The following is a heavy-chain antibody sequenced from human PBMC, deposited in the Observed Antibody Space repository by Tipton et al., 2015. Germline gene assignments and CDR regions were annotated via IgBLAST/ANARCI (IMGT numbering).Heavy chain of an antibody. J-gene: IGHJ4*02. CDR2: IHHGGST. CDR3: AREVWYNDSTGYDY. Sequence: TLSLTCSVSGDSISSSNWWSRVRQPPGKGLEWIGEIHHGGSTNYNPSLKSRVTMSVDTSKNQFSLHLSSVTAADTAVYYCAREVWYNDSTGYDYWGQGTLVTVSS. V-gene: IGHV4-4*02. CDR1: GDSISSSNW. D-gene: IGHD1-1*01.